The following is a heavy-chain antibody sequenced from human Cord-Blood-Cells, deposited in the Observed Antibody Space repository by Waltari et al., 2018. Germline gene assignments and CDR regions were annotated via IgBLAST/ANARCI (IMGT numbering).Heavy chain of an antibody. CDR2: IYYSGST. Sequence: QLQLQESGPGLVKPSETLSLTCTLSGGSISSSSYYWGWIRQPPGKGLVWIGSIYYSGSTYYNPSLKSRVTISVDTSKNQFSLKLSSVTAADTAVYYCARLTLGLYDFWSGSHHYFDYWGQGTLVTVSS. V-gene: IGHV4-39*01. CDR1: GGSISSSSYY. D-gene: IGHD3-3*01. CDR3: ARLTLGLYDFWSGSHHYFDY. J-gene: IGHJ4*02.